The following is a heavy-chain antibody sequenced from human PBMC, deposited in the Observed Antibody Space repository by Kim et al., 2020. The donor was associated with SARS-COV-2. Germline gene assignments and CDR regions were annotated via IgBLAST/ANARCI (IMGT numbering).Heavy chain of an antibody. CDR1: GGTFSSYA. CDR2: IIPIFGTA. Sequence: SVKVSCKASGGTFSSYAISWVRQAPGQGLEWMGGIIPIFGTANYAQKFQGRVTITADESTSPAYMELSSLRSEDTAVYYCAIYSSGGIFYFDYWGQGTLVTVSS. D-gene: IGHD3-22*01. J-gene: IGHJ4*02. V-gene: IGHV1-69*13. CDR3: AIYSSGGIFYFDY.